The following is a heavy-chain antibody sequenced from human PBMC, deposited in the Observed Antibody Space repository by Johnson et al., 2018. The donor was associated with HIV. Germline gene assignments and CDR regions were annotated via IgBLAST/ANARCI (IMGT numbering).Heavy chain of an antibody. V-gene: IGHV3-20*04. CDR3: ARALYYYDRGDAFDI. Sequence: VQLVESGGGVVRPGGSLRLSCAASGFTFDDYGMSWVRQAPGKGLAWVSGINWNGGSTGYAASVTGRFTISRDNAKNSLYLQMNSLRAEDTAVYYCARALYYYDRGDAFDIWGQGTMVTVSS. D-gene: IGHD3-22*01. CDR2: INWNGGST. J-gene: IGHJ3*02. CDR1: GFTFDDYG.